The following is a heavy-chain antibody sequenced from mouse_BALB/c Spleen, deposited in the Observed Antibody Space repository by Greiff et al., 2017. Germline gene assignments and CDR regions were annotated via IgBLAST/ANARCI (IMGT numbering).Heavy chain of an antibody. J-gene: IGHJ1*01. CDR1: GYTFTDYE. D-gene: IGHD1-1*01. CDR2: IDPETGGT. CDR3: TRAGGSSSFWYFDV. Sequence: QVQLQQSGAELVRPGASVTLSCKASGYTFTDYEMHWVKQTPVHGLEWIGAIDPETGGTAYNQKFKGKATLTADKSSSTAYMELRSLTSEDSAVYYCTRAGGSSSFWYFDVWGAGTTVTVSS. V-gene: IGHV1-15*01.